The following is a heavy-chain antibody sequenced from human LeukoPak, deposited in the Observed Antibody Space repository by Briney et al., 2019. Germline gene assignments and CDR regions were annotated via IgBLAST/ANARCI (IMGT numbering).Heavy chain of an antibody. V-gene: IGHV4-59*01. D-gene: IGHD6-19*01. CDR2: IYYSGST. CDR1: GGSISSYY. Sequence: SETLSLTCTVSGGSISSYYWSWLRQPPGKGLEWIGYIYYSGSTNYNPSLKSRVTISVDMSKNQFSLKLSSVTAADTAVYYCARTAVAGIDYWGQGTLVTVSS. J-gene: IGHJ4*02. CDR3: ARTAVAGIDY.